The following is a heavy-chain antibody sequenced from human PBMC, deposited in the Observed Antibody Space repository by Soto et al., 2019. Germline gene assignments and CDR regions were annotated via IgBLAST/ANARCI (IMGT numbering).Heavy chain of an antibody. D-gene: IGHD3-22*01. CDR1: GGTFSSYA. CDR3: ARDSSGYHTRPGAFDI. Sequence: QVQLVQSGAEVKKPGSSVKVSCKASGGTFSSYAISWVRQAPGQGLEWMGGIIPIFGTANYAQKCQGRVTITADESTSTAYKELSSLRSEDTAVYYCARDSSGYHTRPGAFDIWGQGTMVTVSS. CDR2: IIPIFGTA. V-gene: IGHV1-69*01. J-gene: IGHJ3*02.